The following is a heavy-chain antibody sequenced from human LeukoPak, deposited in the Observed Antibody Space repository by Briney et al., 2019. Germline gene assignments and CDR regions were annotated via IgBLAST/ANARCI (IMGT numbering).Heavy chain of an antibody. Sequence: SETLSLTCTVSGYSISSGYYWGWIRQPPGKGLEWIGSIYYSGSTYYNPSLKSRVTISVDTSKNQFSLKLSSVTAADTAVYYCARDVRAMVSERYFDYWGQGTLVTVSS. CDR3: ARDVRAMVSERYFDY. CDR2: IYYSGST. CDR1: GYSISSGYY. J-gene: IGHJ4*02. V-gene: IGHV4-38-2*02. D-gene: IGHD5-18*01.